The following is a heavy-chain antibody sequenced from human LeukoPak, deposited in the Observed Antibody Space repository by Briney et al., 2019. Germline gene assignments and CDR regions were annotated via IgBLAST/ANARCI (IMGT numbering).Heavy chain of an antibody. Sequence: GGSLRLSCAASEFSFSSYNMNWVRQAPGKGLEWVSSITSSSSYTFYADSVKGRFTISRDNDKSSLYLHMNSLTADDTAVYYCARDPYSGTYSPGVYYYYMDVWGKGTTVTVSS. D-gene: IGHD1-26*01. CDR1: EFSFSSYN. V-gene: IGHV3-21*06. J-gene: IGHJ6*03. CDR2: ITSSSSYT. CDR3: ARDPYSGTYSPGVYYYYMDV.